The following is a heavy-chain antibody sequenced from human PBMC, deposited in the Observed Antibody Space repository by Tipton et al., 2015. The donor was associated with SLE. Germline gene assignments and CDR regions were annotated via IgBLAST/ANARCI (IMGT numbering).Heavy chain of an antibody. Sequence: TLSLTCAVYGGSFSGYYWSWIRQPPGKGLEWIGEINHSGSTNYNPSLKSRVTISVDTSKNQFSLKLSSVTAADTAVYYCAKEQRRGIVVVPAVIPFDAFDIWGQGTMVTVSS. J-gene: IGHJ3*02. CDR3: AKEQRRGIVVVPAVIPFDAFDI. CDR1: GGSFSGYY. D-gene: IGHD2-2*01. V-gene: IGHV4-34*01. CDR2: INHSGST.